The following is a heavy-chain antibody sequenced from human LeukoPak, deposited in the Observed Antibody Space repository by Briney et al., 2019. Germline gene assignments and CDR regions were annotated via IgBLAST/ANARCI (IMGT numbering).Heavy chain of an antibody. CDR2: ISGSGGST. CDR1: GFTFSSYA. J-gene: IGHJ4*02. D-gene: IGHD3-10*01. V-gene: IGHV3-23*01. Sequence: GGSLRLPCAASGFTFSSYAMSWVRQAPGKGLEWVSAISGSGGSTYYADSVKGRFTISRDNSKNTLYLQMNSLRAEDTAVYYCARGGSPLIHYFDYWGQGTLVTVSS. CDR3: ARGGSPLIHYFDY.